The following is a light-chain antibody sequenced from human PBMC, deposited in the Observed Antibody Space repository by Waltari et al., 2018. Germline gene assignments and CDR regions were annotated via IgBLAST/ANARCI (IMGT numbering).Light chain of an antibody. CDR3: LQADSFPLT. Sequence: DIQMTQSPSSVSASVGDTVSITCRASQDVSRLLAWYQHKPGEPPKLLIFAASSLHSGVPSRCRGDGAGTDFTLTISDLQPDDFATYYCLQADSFPLTLGGGTKVEI. J-gene: IGKJ4*01. V-gene: IGKV1D-12*01. CDR1: QDVSRL. CDR2: AAS.